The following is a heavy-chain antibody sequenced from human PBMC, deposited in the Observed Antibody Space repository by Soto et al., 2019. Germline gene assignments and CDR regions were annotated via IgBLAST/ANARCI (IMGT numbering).Heavy chain of an antibody. Sequence: QVQLQESGPGLVKPSQTLSLTCTVSGGSISSGDYYWSWIRQPPGKGLEWIGYIYYSGSTYYNPFRQIRVTISVDKYKNQFSLKLSSVTAADTAVYYCARGGLPRSGSPPFDYWGQGTLVTVSS. V-gene: IGHV4-30-4*01. CDR1: GGSISSGDYY. J-gene: IGHJ4*02. CDR3: ARGGLPRSGSPPFDY. CDR2: IYYSGST. D-gene: IGHD3-22*01.